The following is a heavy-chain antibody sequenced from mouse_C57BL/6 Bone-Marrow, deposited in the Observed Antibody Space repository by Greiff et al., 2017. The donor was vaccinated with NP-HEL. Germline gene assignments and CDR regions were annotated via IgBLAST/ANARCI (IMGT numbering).Heavy chain of an antibody. J-gene: IGHJ1*03. D-gene: IGHD1-1*01. CDR2: INPNNGGT. Sequence: VQLQQFGPELVKPGASVKISCKASGYTFTDYYMNWVKQSHGKSLEWIGDINPNNGGTSYNQKFKGKATLTVDKSSSTAYMELRSLTSEDSAVYYCARDYYGSDWYFDVWGTGTTVTVSS. CDR3: ARDYYGSDWYFDV. V-gene: IGHV1-26*01. CDR1: GYTFTDYY.